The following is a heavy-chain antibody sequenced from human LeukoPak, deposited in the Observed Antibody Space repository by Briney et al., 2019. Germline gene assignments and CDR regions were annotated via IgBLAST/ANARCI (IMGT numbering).Heavy chain of an antibody. CDR3: ARDLGVVIPFDY. Sequence: GGSLRLSCAASGFTFSSYSMNWVRQAPGKGLEWVSSISSSSSYIYYADSVKGRFTISRDNAKNSLYLQMNSLRAEDTAVYYCARDLGVVIPFDYWGQGTLVTVSS. J-gene: IGHJ4*02. CDR1: GFTFSSYS. D-gene: IGHD3-22*01. V-gene: IGHV3-21*01. CDR2: ISSSSSYI.